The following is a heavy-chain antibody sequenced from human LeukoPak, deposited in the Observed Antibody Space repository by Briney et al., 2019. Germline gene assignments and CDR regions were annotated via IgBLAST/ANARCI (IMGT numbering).Heavy chain of an antibody. CDR1: GFTFSSYG. V-gene: IGHV3-30*18. CDR2: ISYDGGNK. Sequence: GGSLRLSCAASGFTFSSYGMHWVRQAPGKGLEWVAVISYDGGNKYYADSVKGRFTISRDNSKNTLYLQMNSLRAEDTAVYYCAKDRAGGDLDYWGQGTLVTVSS. CDR3: AKDRAGGDLDY. D-gene: IGHD4-17*01. J-gene: IGHJ4*02.